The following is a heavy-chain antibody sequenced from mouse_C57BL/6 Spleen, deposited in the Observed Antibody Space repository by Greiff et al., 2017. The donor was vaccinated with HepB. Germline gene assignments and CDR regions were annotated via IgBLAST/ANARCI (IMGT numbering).Heavy chain of an antibody. J-gene: IGHJ2*01. CDR2: INPGSGGT. CDR3: ARSVGYYFDY. Sequence: VQRVESGAELVRPGTSVKVSCKASGYAFTNYLIEWVKQRPGQGLEWIGVINPGSGGTNYNEKFKGKATLTADKSSSTAYMQLSSLTSEDSAVYFCARSVGYYFDYWGQGTTLTVSS. CDR1: GYAFTNYL. V-gene: IGHV1-54*01. D-gene: IGHD3-3*01.